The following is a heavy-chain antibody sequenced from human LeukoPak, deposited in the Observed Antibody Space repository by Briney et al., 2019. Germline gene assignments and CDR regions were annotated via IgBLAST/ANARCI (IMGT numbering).Heavy chain of an antibody. Sequence: SETLSLTCAVYGGSFTSYYWSWIRQPPGKGLEWIGEISHTGHTNYNPSLKSRVAMSVETSKNQLSLILTSVTAADTAVYYCARGPYSSDAGYWGQGTLVTVSS. CDR3: ARGPYSSDAGY. CDR2: ISHTGHT. V-gene: IGHV4-34*01. D-gene: IGHD6-25*01. CDR1: GGSFTSYY. J-gene: IGHJ4*02.